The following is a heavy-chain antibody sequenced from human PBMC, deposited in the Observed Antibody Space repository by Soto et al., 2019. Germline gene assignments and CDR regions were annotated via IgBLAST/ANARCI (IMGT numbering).Heavy chain of an antibody. CDR2: ITFDGKNK. CDR3: ARSRRTGPPDY. V-gene: IGHV3-30*03. Sequence: GGSLRLSCAVSGFVFSNYGMHWVRQAPGKGLEWVAVITFDGKNKFYADSVMGRFTISRDNSKNTVDLLMNSLRADDTAVYYCARSRRTGPPDYWGQGTLVTVS. J-gene: IGHJ4*02. CDR1: GFVFSNYG.